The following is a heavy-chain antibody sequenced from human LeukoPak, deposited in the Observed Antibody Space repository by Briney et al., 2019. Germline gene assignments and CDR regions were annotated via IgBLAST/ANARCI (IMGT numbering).Heavy chain of an antibody. Sequence: GGSLRLSFSTAGFTFISYGMHVVRQAPGKGLEWVAVIRYDGSNKYYGDSVKGRFTISRDNSKNTLYLQMTSLRSEDTALYYCAKQRSQSSSWPYSYFDYWGQGTLVTVSS. CDR1: GFTFISYG. D-gene: IGHD6-13*01. J-gene: IGHJ4*02. CDR2: IRYDGSNK. CDR3: AKQRSQSSSWPYSYFDY. V-gene: IGHV3-30*02.